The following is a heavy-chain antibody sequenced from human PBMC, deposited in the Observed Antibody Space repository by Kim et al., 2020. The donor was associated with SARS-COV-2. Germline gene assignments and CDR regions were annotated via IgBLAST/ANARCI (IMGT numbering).Heavy chain of an antibody. CDR2: IRGKANNYAT. D-gene: IGHD2-8*01. CDR1: GFDFSGSA. V-gene: IGHV3-73*01. CDR3: TNPYTNGESWFDP. J-gene: IGHJ5*02. Sequence: GGSLRLSCAASGFDFSGSAMHWVRQPSGKGLEWIGLIRGKANNYATIYAASVKGRFTISRDDSQNTAYLQLNSLTSEDTAVYFCTNPYTNGESWFDPWGQGTLVTVSS.